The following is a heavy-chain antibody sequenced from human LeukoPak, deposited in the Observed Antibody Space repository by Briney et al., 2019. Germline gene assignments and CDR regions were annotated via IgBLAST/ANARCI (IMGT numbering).Heavy chain of an antibody. CDR2: IYHSGST. Sequence: SGTLSLTCAVSGGSISSSNWWSWVRQPPGKGLEWIGEIYHSGSTNYNPSLKSRVTISVDKSKNQFSLKLSSVTAADTAVYYCARVRGRQHLTHLGLYFDYWGQGTLVTVSS. CDR3: ARVRGRQHLTHLGLYFDY. V-gene: IGHV4-4*02. D-gene: IGHD6-13*01. CDR1: GGSISSSNW. J-gene: IGHJ4*02.